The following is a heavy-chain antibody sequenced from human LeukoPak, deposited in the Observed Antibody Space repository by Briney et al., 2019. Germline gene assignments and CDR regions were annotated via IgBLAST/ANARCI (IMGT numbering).Heavy chain of an antibody. V-gene: IGHV3-7*01. J-gene: IGHJ4*01. D-gene: IGHD6-19*01. CDR1: GFSSSSYS. CDR3: VRGRGWIFAY. CDR2: IIEDGTKT. Sequence: PGGSLRLSCAASGFSSSSYSMHWVRQAPGKGLEWVANIIEDGTKTYYVESVKGRFTISRDNAKNSVDLQMNSLRGEDTAVYYCVRGRGWIFAYWGHGILVAVSS.